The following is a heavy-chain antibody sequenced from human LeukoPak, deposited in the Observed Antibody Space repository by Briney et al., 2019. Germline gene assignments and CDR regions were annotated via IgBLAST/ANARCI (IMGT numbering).Heavy chain of an antibody. CDR2: IYYSGST. D-gene: IGHD3-3*01. CDR3: ARERKTILGVLKYNWFDP. V-gene: IGHV4-59*01. J-gene: IGHJ5*02. Sequence: SETLSLTCTVSGGSISSYYWSWIRQPPGKGLEWIGYIYYSGSTNYNPSLKSRVTISVDTSKNQFSLKLSSVTAADTAVYYCARERKTILGVLKYNWFDPWGQGTLVTVSS. CDR1: GGSISSYY.